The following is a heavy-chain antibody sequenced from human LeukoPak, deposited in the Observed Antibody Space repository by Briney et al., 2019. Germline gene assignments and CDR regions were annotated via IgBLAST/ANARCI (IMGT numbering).Heavy chain of an antibody. Sequence: SETLSLTCTVSGDSISSSSYYWGWIRQPPGKGLEWIGTIYYSGSTYYNPSLKSRVTISVDTSKNQFSLKLSSGTAADLAVYYCARHGGSRDYYMDVWGKGTTVTISS. J-gene: IGHJ6*03. D-gene: IGHD3-16*01. CDR1: GDSISSSSYY. V-gene: IGHV4-39*01. CDR2: IYYSGST. CDR3: ARHGGSRDYYMDV.